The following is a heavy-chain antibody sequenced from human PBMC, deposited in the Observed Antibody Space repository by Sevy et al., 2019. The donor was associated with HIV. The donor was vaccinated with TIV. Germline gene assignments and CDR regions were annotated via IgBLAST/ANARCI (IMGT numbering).Heavy chain of an antibody. D-gene: IGHD1-1*01. CDR3: ARPLYNWNDAHVFDI. CDR2: IYIGGST. J-gene: IGHJ3*02. CDR1: GFSISSHY. Sequence: GGSLRLSCAASGFSISSHYMSWVRQAPGKGLEWVSVIYIGGSTYFANSVKGRFTLSRDNSKNTLYLEMNSLTAEDTDVYYCARPLYNWNDAHVFDIWGQGTVVTVSS. V-gene: IGHV3-66*02.